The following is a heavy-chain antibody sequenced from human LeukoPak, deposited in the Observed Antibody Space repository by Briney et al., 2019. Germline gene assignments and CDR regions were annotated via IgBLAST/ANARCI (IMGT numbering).Heavy chain of an antibody. J-gene: IGHJ4*02. CDR1: GFTFSSYA. V-gene: IGHV3-30*02. CDR3: AKSGRFLEWLSYFDY. D-gene: IGHD3-3*01. Sequence: GGSLRLSCAASGFTFSSYAMSWVRQAPGKGLEWVAFIRYDGSNKYYADSVKGRFTISRDNSKNTLYLQMNSLRAEDTAVYYCAKSGRFLEWLSYFDYWGQGTLVTVSP. CDR2: IRYDGSNK.